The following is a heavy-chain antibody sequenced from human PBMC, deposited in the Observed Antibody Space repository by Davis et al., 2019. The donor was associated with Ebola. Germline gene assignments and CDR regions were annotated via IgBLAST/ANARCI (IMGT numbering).Heavy chain of an antibody. J-gene: IGHJ5*02. V-gene: IGHV1-69*05. D-gene: IGHD3-3*01. CDR1: GGTFSSYA. Sequence: AASVKVSCKASGGTFSSYAISWVRQAPGQGLEWMGGIIPIFGTSNYAQKLQGRVTMTRNTSISPAYMELSSLRSEDTAVYYCARAHYDFWSGYSGWFDPWGQGTLVTVSS. CDR2: IIPIFGTS. CDR3: ARAHYDFWSGYSGWFDP.